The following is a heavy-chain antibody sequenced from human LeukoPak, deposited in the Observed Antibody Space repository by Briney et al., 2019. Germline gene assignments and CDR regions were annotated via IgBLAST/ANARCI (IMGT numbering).Heavy chain of an antibody. CDR3: ARDQAYRYYYDSSGYYSDY. V-gene: IGHV3-23*01. D-gene: IGHD3-22*01. J-gene: IGHJ4*02. CDR2: ISESGSGT. CDR1: GLTFSRYA. Sequence: QTGGSLRLSCAVSGLTFSRYAMSWVRQAPGKGLEWVSAISESGSGTYYADSVKGRFTISRDNAKNSLYLQMNSLRAEDTAVYYCARDQAYRYYYDSSGYYSDYWGQGTLVTVSS.